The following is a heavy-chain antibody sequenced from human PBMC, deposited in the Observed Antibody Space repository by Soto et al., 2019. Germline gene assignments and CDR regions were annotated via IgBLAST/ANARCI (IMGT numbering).Heavy chain of an antibody. D-gene: IGHD6-6*01. CDR1: GYSFTSYW. Sequence: GESLKISCKGSGYSFTSYWIGWVRQMPGKGLEWMGIIYPGDSDTRYSPSFQGQVTISADRSISTAYLQWSSLKASDTAMYYCARLATGYSSSNWFDPWGQGTLVTVSS. V-gene: IGHV5-51*01. CDR3: ARLATGYSSSNWFDP. CDR2: IYPGDSDT. J-gene: IGHJ5*02.